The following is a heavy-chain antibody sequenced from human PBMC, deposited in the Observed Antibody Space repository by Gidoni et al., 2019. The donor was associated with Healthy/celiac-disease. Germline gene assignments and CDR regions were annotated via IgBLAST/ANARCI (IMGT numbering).Heavy chain of an antibody. Sequence: VHPGGSLRLSCSASGFTSSTYATHWVRQAPGKGLEYVSAISSNGGSTYYADSVKGRFTISRDNSKNTLYLQMSSLRAEDTAVYYCVKGVTDSVVVPYYYYGMDVWGQGTTVTVSS. J-gene: IGHJ6*02. V-gene: IGHV3-64D*06. D-gene: IGHD2-2*01. CDR1: GFTSSTYA. CDR3: VKGVTDSVVVPYYYYGMDV. CDR2: ISSNGGST.